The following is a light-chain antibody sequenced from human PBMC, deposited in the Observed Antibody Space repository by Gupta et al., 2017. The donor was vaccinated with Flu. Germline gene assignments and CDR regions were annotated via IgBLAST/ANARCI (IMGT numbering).Light chain of an antibody. CDR2: DAS. J-gene: IGKJ4*01. CDR1: QSVSSY. CDR3: QQRSNWPPG. Sequence: EIVLTQSPATLSLSPGERATLSCRASQSVSSYLAWCQQKPGQAPRLLIYDASNRATGIPARFSGSGSGTDFTLTISSLEPEDFAVYYCQQRSNWPPGFGGGTKVEIK. V-gene: IGKV3-11*01.